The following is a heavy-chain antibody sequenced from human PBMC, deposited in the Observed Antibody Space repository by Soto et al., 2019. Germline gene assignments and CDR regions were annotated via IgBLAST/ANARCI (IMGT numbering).Heavy chain of an antibody. D-gene: IGHD2-15*01. CDR3: ARDLKGGKSVEYYYGMDI. CDR2: IYYSGST. Sequence: SETLSLTCTVSGGSISSGGYYWSWIRQHPGKGLEWIGYIYYSGSTYYNPSLKSRVTISGDTSKNQFSLKLSSVTAADTAVYYCARDLKGGKSVEYYYGMDIWGQGTTVTVSS. V-gene: IGHV4-31*03. CDR1: GGSISSGGYY. J-gene: IGHJ6*02.